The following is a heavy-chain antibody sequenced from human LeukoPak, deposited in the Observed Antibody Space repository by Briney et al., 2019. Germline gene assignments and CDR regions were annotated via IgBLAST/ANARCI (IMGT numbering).Heavy chain of an antibody. Sequence: GGSLRLSCAASGFTFSRHWMTWVRQAPGKGLEWVANIKHDGSEINYVDSVKGRFTISRDNAKNSLYLQMISLRAEDTAVYYCATPLDYYDRSDSHQGGDWGQGTLVTVSS. CDR2: IKHDGSEI. CDR1: GFTFSRHW. J-gene: IGHJ4*02. D-gene: IGHD3-22*01. V-gene: IGHV3-7*03. CDR3: ATPLDYYDRSDSHQGGD.